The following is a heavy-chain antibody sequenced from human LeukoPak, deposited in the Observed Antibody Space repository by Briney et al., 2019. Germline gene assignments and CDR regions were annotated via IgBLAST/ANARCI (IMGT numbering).Heavy chain of an antibody. D-gene: IGHD2-2*02. Sequence: GGSLRLSCAASGFTVSSNYMSWVRQAPGKGLEWVSVIYSGGSTYYADSVKGRFTISRDNSKNTLYLQMNSLRAEDTAVYYCAKDPLYPAAIHVDYYYYYMDVWGKGTTVTVSS. CDR1: GFTVSSNY. CDR3: AKDPLYPAAIHVDYYYYYMDV. CDR2: IYSGGST. J-gene: IGHJ6*03. V-gene: IGHV3-53*01.